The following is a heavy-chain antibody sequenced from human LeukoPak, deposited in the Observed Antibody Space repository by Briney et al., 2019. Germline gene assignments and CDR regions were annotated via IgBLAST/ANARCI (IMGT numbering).Heavy chain of an antibody. CDR3: ARDPNPYYYDSSGYGVLDY. CDR1: VYTFTNYY. J-gene: IGHJ4*02. D-gene: IGHD3-22*01. Sequence: ASVQVSCKASVYTFTNYYIHWVRQAPGQGLEWMGWINPNSGGTNYAQKVQGRITMTRDTSISTAYMELSRLRSDDTAVYYCARDPNPYYYDSSGYGVLDYWGQGTLVTVSS. CDR2: INPNSGGT. V-gene: IGHV1-2*02.